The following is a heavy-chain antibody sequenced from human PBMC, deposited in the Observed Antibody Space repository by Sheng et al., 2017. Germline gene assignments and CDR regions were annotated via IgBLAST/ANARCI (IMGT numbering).Heavy chain of an antibody. V-gene: IGHV3-30*01. CDR1: GITFSDYA. D-gene: IGHD3-22*01. CDR3: ARKYYYHRSGLDF. Sequence: QVQVVGSGGGVVQPGRSLRLSCADSGITFSDYAMHWVRQVPGKGPEWVAVISYDGSNKFYAESVRGRFTISRDNSKNKLYLEMNSLRLEDTAIYYCARKYYYHRSGLDFWGQGALVTVSS. CDR2: ISYDGSNK. J-gene: IGHJ4*02.